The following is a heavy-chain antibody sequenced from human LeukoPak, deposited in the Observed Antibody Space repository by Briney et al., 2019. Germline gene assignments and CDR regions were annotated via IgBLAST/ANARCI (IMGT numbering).Heavy chain of an antibody. V-gene: IGHV3-48*04. CDR2: ISGSSATI. CDR3: AREPAAAGKNWFDP. CDR1: GFTFSSYS. Sequence: QTGGSLRLSCAASGFTFSSYSMNWVRQAPGRGLEWVSYISGSSATIYYVDSVKGRFTISRDNAKNSLYLQMNSLRAEDTAVYYCAREPAAAGKNWFDPWGQGTLVTVSS. D-gene: IGHD6-25*01. J-gene: IGHJ5*02.